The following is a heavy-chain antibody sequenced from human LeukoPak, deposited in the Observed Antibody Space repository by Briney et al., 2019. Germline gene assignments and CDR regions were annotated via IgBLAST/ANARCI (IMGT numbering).Heavy chain of an antibody. CDR3: ARGQGAVTTVY. D-gene: IGHD4-17*01. CDR1: GFTVSSNY. J-gene: IGHJ4*02. CDR2: IYSGGST. Sequence: GGSLRLSCAASGFTVSSNYMSWVRQAPEKGLEWVSVIYSGGSTYYADSVKGRFTISRDNPKNTLYLQMNSLRAEDTAVYYCARGQGAVTTVYWGQGTLVSVSS. V-gene: IGHV3-66*01.